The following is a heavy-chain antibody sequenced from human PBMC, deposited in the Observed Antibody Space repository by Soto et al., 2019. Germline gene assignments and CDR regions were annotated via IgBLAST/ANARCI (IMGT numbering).Heavy chain of an antibody. J-gene: IGHJ4*02. D-gene: IGHD5-18*01. CDR3: AKVGFPYSYGYLFYY. CDR2: ISYDGSNK. V-gene: IGHV3-30-3*01. Sequence: PGGSLRLSCAASGFTFSSYAMHWVRQAPGKGLEWVAVISYDGSNKYYADSVKGRFTISRDNSKTTLYLQMNSLRVEDTAVYYCAKVGFPYSYGYLFYYWGQGTLVTVSS. CDR1: GFTFSSYA.